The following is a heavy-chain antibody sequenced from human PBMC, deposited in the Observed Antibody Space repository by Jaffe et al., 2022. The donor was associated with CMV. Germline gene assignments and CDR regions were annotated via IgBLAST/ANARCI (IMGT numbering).Heavy chain of an antibody. CDR3: TRGMYYYDSSGPEGYFDY. V-gene: IGHV3-49*04. CDR1: GFTFGDYA. Sequence: EVQLVESGGGLVQPGRSLRLSCTASGFTFGDYAMSWVRQAPGKGLEWVGFIRSKAYGGTTEYAASVKGRFTISRDDSKSIAYLQMNSLKTEDTAVYYCTRGMYYYDSSGPEGYFDYWGQGTLVTVSS. D-gene: IGHD3-22*01. J-gene: IGHJ4*02. CDR2: IRSKAYGGTT.